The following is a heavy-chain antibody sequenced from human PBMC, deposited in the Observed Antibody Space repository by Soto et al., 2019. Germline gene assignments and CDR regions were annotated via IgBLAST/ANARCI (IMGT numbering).Heavy chain of an antibody. CDR3: AIYPGPLLWFGEGPFDY. D-gene: IGHD3-10*01. CDR1: GFTFSSYA. CDR2: ISGSGGST. J-gene: IGHJ4*02. Sequence: VSLRLSCAASGFTFSSYAMSWVRQAPGKGLEWVSAISGSGGSTYYADSVKGRFTISRDNSKNTLYLQMNSLRAEDTAVYYCAIYPGPLLWFGEGPFDYWGQGTLVTVSS. V-gene: IGHV3-23*01.